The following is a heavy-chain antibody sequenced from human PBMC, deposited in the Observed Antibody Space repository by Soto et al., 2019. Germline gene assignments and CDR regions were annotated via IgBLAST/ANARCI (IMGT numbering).Heavy chain of an antibody. CDR2: IDTSRTTI. J-gene: IGHJ4*01. Sequence: QVQLVESGGDLVKRGGSLRLSCAASGYTFSDYYISWIRQAPGKGLEWISYIDTSRTTIYYADSVKGRFTISRHNAKKTQYLELNSLRDEHTAVYYCASHYDMWSGYLSPVDYWGQGTLVTVSS. CDR1: GYTFSDYY. V-gene: IGHV3-11*01. D-gene: IGHD3-3*01. CDR3: ASHYDMWSGYLSPVDY.